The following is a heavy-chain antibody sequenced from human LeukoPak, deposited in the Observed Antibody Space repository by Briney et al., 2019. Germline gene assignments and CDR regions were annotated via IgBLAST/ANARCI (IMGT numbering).Heavy chain of an antibody. CDR2: INCNSGGT. V-gene: IGHV1-2*02. CDR1: GYTFTGYY. Sequence: GASVKVSCKASGYTFTGYYLHWVRHAPGQGLEWMGWINCNSGGTNFPQKFQGRVTMTRDRSTSSVYMELNSLRSDDTAVYYCVRDLATVATPFFDYWGQGTLVTVSS. J-gene: IGHJ4*02. CDR3: VRDLATVATPFFDY. D-gene: IGHD4-17*01.